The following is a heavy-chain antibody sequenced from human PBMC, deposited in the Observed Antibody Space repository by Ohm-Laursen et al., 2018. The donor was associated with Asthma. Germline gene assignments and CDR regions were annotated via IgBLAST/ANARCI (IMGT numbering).Heavy chain of an antibody. Sequence: SQTLSLTCPVSGGTISSGGHYWNWIRQPPGKGLEWIGYIYHSGSTYYNPSLKSRVTISVDRSKNQFSLKLSSVTAADTALYYCARATFYYESTGYYYFDHWGQGTLVTVSS. V-gene: IGHV4-30-2*01. J-gene: IGHJ4*02. CDR3: ARATFYYESTGYYYFDH. CDR2: IYHSGST. CDR1: GGTISSGGHY. D-gene: IGHD3-22*01.